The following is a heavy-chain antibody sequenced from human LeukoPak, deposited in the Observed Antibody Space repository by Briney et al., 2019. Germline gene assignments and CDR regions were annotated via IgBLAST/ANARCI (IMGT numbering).Heavy chain of an antibody. J-gene: IGHJ6*04. CDR2: ISSSGSTI. CDR3: ARVPDYYYGMDV. Sequence: GGSPRLSCAASGFTFSSYEMNWVRQAPGKGLEWVSYISSSGSTIYYADSVKGRFTISRDNAKNSLYLQMNSLRAEDTAVYYCARVPDYYYGMDVWGKGTTVTVSS. V-gene: IGHV3-48*03. CDR1: GFTFSSYE.